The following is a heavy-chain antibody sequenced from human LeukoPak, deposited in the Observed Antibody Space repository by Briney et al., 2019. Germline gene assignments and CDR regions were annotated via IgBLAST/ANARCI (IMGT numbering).Heavy chain of an antibody. CDR3: ASLIAAAGDDAFDI. J-gene: IGHJ3*02. V-gene: IGHV4-34*01. D-gene: IGHD6-13*01. Sequence: SETLSLTCAVYGGSFSGYYWSWIRQPPGKGLEWIGEINHSGSTNYNPSLKSRVTMSVDTSKNQFSLKLSSVTAADTAVYYCASLIAAAGDDAFDIWGQGTMVTVSS. CDR1: GGSFSGYY. CDR2: INHSGST.